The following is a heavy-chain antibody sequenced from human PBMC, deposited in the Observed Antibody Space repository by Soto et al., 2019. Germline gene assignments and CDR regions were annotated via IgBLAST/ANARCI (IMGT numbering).Heavy chain of an antibody. CDR2: ISFNIGSI. CDR1: GFTFDDYA. V-gene: IGHV3-9*01. J-gene: IGHJ6*02. D-gene: IGHD3-16*01. CDR3: AKGGPVWVDQIRGLDG. Sequence: SLRLSCAASGFTFDDYAMHWVRQAPGKGLEWVSGISFNIGSIGYADSVKGRFNISRDNAKNSLYLQMNSLRAEDTALYYCAKGGPVWVDQIRGLDGWGYGRTVT.